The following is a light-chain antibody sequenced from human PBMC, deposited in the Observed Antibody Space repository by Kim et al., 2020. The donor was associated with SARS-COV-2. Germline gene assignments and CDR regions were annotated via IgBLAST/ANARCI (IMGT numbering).Light chain of an antibody. CDR3: AAWDASLSGPV. J-gene: IGLJ3*02. V-gene: IGLV1-47*01. Sequence: QSVLTQPPSASGTPGQRVTISCSGSSSNIGSNYVYWYQQLPGTAPKLLIYRSNQRPSGVPDRFSGSKSGTSASLAISGLRSEDEADYCCAAWDASLSGPVFGGGTQLTVL. CDR2: RSN. CDR1: SSNIGSNY.